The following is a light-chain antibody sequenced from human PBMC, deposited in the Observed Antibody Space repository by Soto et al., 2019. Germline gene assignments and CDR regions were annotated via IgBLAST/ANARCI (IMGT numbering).Light chain of an antibody. CDR2: GSS. CDR3: QSYDNTLSASV. Sequence: QSVLTQPPSVSGAPGQRVTISCTGSSFNIGAGHVVHWYQQFPGSAPNLLIYGSSNRPSGVPDRFSGSKSGTSASLAITGLQAEDEADYYCQSYDNTLSASVFGGGTKLTVL. J-gene: IGLJ2*01. V-gene: IGLV1-40*01. CDR1: SFNIGAGHV.